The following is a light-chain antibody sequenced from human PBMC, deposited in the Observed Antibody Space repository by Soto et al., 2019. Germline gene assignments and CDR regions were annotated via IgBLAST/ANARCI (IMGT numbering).Light chain of an antibody. CDR1: NIGSKS. CDR3: QVWDSSSDVV. Sequence: SYELTQPPSVSVAPGQTARITCGGNNIGSKSVHWYQQKPGQAPVLVVYDDSDQPSGIPERFSGSNSGNTATLTISRVEAGDEADYYCQVWDSSSDVVFGGGTKVTVL. CDR2: DDS. J-gene: IGLJ2*01. V-gene: IGLV3-21*02.